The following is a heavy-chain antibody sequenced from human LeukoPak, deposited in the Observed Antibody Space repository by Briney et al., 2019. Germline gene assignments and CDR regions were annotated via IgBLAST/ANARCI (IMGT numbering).Heavy chain of an antibody. CDR1: GYSFTNYW. CDR2: IDPTDSYT. D-gene: IGHD3-10*01. CDR3: ARHLRWFDP. V-gene: IGHV5-10-1*01. J-gene: IGHJ5*02. Sequence: GESPKISCKGSGYSFTNYWISWVRQMPGKGLEWTGRIDPTDSYTNYSPSFQGHVTISADKSISTAYLHWSSLKASDTAMYYCARHLRWFDPWGQGTLVTVSS.